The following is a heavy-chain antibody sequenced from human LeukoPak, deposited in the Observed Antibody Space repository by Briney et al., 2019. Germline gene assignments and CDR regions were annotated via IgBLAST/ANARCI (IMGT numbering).Heavy chain of an antibody. CDR1: GYTFTSYG. Sequence: GASVTVSCTASGYTFTSYGISWVRQAPGQGLEWMGRINPNSGGTNYAQKFQGRVTMTRDTSISTAYMELSRLRSDDTAVYYCARAGYSSSWYYFDYWGQGTLVTVSS. V-gene: IGHV1-2*06. J-gene: IGHJ4*02. CDR3: ARAGYSSSWYYFDY. D-gene: IGHD6-13*01. CDR2: INPNSGGT.